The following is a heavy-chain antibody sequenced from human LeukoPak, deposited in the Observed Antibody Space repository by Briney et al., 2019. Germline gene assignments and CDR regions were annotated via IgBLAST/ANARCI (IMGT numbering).Heavy chain of an antibody. CDR1: GFTFSSYW. CDR2: IKQDGSEK. J-gene: IGHJ4*02. V-gene: IGHV3-7*04. D-gene: IGHD2-2*01. CDR3: ARDGGYCSSTSCYDRLDY. Sequence: GGSLRLSCAASGFTFSSYWMTWVRQAPGKGLEWVANIKQDGSEKYYVDSVKGRFTISRDNAENSLYLQMNSLRAEDTAVYYCARDGGYCSSTSCYDRLDYWGQGTLVTVSS.